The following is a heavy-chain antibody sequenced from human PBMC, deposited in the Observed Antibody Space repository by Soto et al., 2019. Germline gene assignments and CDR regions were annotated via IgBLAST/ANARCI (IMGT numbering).Heavy chain of an antibody. CDR2: ISRTSGTI. Sequence: EVQLVESGGGLVQPGGSLRLSCAASGFTFSGYSMNWVRQAPGKGLEWVSYISRTSGTIHYADSVKGRFTISRDNAKNSLYLQMNSLRDEDTAVYYYARDPPTSVTSVFDYWGQGTLVTVSS. CDR3: ARDPPTSVTSVFDY. CDR1: GFTFSGYS. V-gene: IGHV3-48*02. J-gene: IGHJ4*02. D-gene: IGHD4-17*01.